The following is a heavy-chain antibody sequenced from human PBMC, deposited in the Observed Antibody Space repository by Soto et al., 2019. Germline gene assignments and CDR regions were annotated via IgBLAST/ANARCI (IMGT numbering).Heavy chain of an antibody. CDR2: ISSTTNYI. CDR1: GFTCTRYS. CDR3: VRDRSGSYLEGFDY. D-gene: IGHD1-26*01. Sequence: PGGSLRLSCAASGFTCTRYSMNWVRQAPGKGLEWVSSISSTTNYIYYADSMKGRFTVSRDNAKNSVYLEMKSLRAEDTAVYSCVRDRSGSYLEGFDYWGQGTLVTVSS. V-gene: IGHV3-21*01. J-gene: IGHJ4*02.